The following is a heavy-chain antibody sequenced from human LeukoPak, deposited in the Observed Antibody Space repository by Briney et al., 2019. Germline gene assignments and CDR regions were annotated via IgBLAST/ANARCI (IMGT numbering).Heavy chain of an antibody. J-gene: IGHJ5*02. V-gene: IGHV1-46*01. D-gene: IGHD4-23*01. CDR2: INPSGGST. Sequence: ASVKVSCKASGYTFTNYYMHWVRQAPGQGLEWMGLINPSGGSTSYAEKFQGRVIRTRDMSTTTDYMELSSLRSEDTAVYYCARDNSIGGRGWWFDPWGQGTLVTVSS. CDR1: GYTFTNYY. CDR3: ARDNSIGGRGWWFDP.